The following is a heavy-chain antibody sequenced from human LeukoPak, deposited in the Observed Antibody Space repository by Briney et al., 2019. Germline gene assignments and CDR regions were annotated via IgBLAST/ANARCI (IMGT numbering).Heavy chain of an antibody. J-gene: IGHJ4*02. CDR2: IYSSGST. CDR1: GYSISGTNW. V-gene: IGHV4-28*01. Sequence: SDTLSLTCTVSGYSISGTNWWGWVRQFPGKGLEWIGYIYSSGSTYYNPSLKSRVTLSEDTSRNQFSLKLSSVTAVDTAVYFCARSSGTYYGDRYFDYWGQGTLVTVSS. D-gene: IGHD1-26*01. CDR3: ARSSGTYYGDRYFDY.